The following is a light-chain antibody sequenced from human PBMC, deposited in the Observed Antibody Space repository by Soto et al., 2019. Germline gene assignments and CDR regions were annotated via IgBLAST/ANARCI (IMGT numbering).Light chain of an antibody. CDR3: QQRSNWPPT. V-gene: IGKV3-11*01. J-gene: IGKJ5*01. Sequence: EIVLTQSPATLSLSPGERATLSCRASQSVSSYLAWYQQKPGQAPRLLIYDASNRATGIPARFSGSGSGTGFTLTISSLEPEDFAVYNCQQRSNWPPTFGQGTRLEIK. CDR2: DAS. CDR1: QSVSSY.